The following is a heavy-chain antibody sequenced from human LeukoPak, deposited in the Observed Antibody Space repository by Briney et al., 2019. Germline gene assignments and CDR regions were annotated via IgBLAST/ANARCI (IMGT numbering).Heavy chain of an antibody. J-gene: IGHJ4*02. CDR3: AKDAEQWLVGFDY. D-gene: IGHD6-19*01. CDR1: GFTFSSYG. V-gene: IGHV3-30*18. Sequence: GGSLRLSCAASGFTFSSYGMHWVRQAPGKGLEWVAIISYDGSNNYYVDSVKGRFTISRDNSKNTLYLQMNSLRAEDTAVYYCAKDAEQWLVGFDYWGQGTLVTVSS. CDR2: ISYDGSNN.